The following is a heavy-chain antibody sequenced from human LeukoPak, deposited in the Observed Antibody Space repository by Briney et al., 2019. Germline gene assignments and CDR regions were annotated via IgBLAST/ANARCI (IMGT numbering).Heavy chain of an antibody. CDR1: GGTFSSYA. J-gene: IGHJ4*02. CDR3: ARTGPIYFDY. D-gene: IGHD1-14*01. Sequence: SVKVSCKASGGTFSSYAISWVRQAPAQGLEWMGGIIPIFGTANYAQKFQGRVTITADESTSTAYIELSSLRSEDTAVYYCARTGPIYFDYWGQGTLVTVSS. CDR2: IIPIFGTA. V-gene: IGHV1-69*13.